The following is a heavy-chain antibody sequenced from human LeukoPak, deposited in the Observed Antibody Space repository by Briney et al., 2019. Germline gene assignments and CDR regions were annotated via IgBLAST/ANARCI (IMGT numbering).Heavy chain of an antibody. CDR1: GCTFSTYG. D-gene: IGHD6-6*01. V-gene: IGHV1-18*01. CDR3: ARHWDSSSYSDY. Sequence: ASVKVSCKASGCTFSTYGISWVRQAPGQGLEWMGWISPYNGKTNYPQKLQGRGTMTTDTSTTTAYRDLRRLTSHHTAVYYCARHWDSSSYSDYSGQGTPVTLSS. J-gene: IGHJ4*02. CDR2: ISPYNGKT.